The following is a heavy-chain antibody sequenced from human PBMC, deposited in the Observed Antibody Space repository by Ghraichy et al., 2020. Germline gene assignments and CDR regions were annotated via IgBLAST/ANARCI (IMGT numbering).Heavy chain of an antibody. Sequence: SQTFSLTCTVSGGSVSGYYWSWIRQPPGRGLEWIGYIDYEGNSNHNPSLKSRVTISVDTSKNQVSLKLTSVTAGDTAVYYCARGMATGDYWGQGTLVTVSS. V-gene: IGHV4-59*02. CDR2: IDYEGNS. CDR1: GGSVSGYY. D-gene: IGHD5-24*01. CDR3: ARGMATGDY. J-gene: IGHJ4*02.